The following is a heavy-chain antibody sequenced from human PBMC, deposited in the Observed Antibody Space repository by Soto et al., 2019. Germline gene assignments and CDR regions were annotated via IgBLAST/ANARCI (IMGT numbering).Heavy chain of an antibody. CDR3: ARDVYHYSNYLDPVGAYYYYYGMDV. V-gene: IGHV3-33*01. D-gene: IGHD4-4*01. CDR2: IWDDGSNK. J-gene: IGHJ6*02. CDR1: GFTFSSYG. Sequence: QVQLVESGGGVVQPGRPLRLSCAASGFTFSSYGMHWVRQAPGKGPEWVAGIWDDGSNKYYADSVKGRFTISRDNSKNTLYLQRTSLRAEETAVYYCARDVYHYSNYLDPVGAYYYYYGMDVWGQGTTVTVSS.